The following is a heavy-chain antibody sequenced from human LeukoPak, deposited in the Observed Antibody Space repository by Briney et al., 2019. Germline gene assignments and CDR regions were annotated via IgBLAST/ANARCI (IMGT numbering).Heavy chain of an antibody. V-gene: IGHV1-2*04. CDR1: GYTFTSYY. D-gene: IGHD3-3*01. J-gene: IGHJ6*02. CDR2: INPNSGGT. CDR3: ARGAATNYDFWSASADYYGMDV. Sequence: ASVKVSCKASGYTFTSYYMHWVRQAPGQGLEWMGWINPNSGGTNYAQKFQGWVTMTRDTSISTAYMELSRLRSDDTAVYYCARGAATNYDFWSASADYYGMDVWGQGTTVTVSS.